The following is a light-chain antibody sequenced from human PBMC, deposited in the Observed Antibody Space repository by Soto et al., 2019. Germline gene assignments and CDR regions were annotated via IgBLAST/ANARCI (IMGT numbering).Light chain of an antibody. V-gene: IGKV4-1*01. Sequence: DIVMTQSPDSLAVSLGERDTINCKSSQSVLYSSNNKNYLAWYQQRPGQPPKLLIYLASTRESGVPDRFSGSGSGTDFTLTITSLQAEDVAVYYCQQYESTPPTFGHGTQLEIK. J-gene: IGKJ2*01. CDR1: QSVLYSSNNKNY. CDR2: LAS. CDR3: QQYESTPPT.